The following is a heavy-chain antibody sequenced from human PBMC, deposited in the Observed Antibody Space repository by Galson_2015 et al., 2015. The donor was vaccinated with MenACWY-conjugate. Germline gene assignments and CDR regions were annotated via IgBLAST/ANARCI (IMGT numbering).Heavy chain of an antibody. J-gene: IGHJ4*02. CDR1: GFDFDDYA. V-gene: IGHV3-23*01. Sequence: SLRLSCAASGFDFDDYAMSWVRQAPGKGLQWVAGVGRGGGSTYYTGPVRGRFTISRDNSKNTLDLQMDSLRVEDTAVYYCAKVIYGARYYFEHWGQGSLV. CDR3: AKVIYGARYYFEH. D-gene: IGHD3/OR15-3a*01. CDR2: VGRGGGST.